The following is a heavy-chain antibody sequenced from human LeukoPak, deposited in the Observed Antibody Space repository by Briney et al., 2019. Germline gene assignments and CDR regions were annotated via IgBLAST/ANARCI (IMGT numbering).Heavy chain of an antibody. V-gene: IGHV4-59*01. CDR3: ARVGATGYFDY. D-gene: IGHD1-26*01. CDR2: IYYSAST. Sequence: PSETLSLTCTVSGGSISSYYWSWIRQPPGKGLEWIGYIYYSASTNYNPSLKSRVTISVDTSKDQFSLKLSSVTAADTAVYYCARVGATGYFDYWGQGTLVTVSS. J-gene: IGHJ4*02. CDR1: GGSISSYY.